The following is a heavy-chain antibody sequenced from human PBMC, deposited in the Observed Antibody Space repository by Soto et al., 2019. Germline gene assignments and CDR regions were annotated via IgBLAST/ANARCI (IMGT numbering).Heavy chain of an antibody. D-gene: IGHD6-19*01. Sequence: QVQLVESGGGVVQPGRSLRLSCAASGFTFSDSGMHWVRQAPGRGLEWVAVIWYDGSNKYYADSVKGRFTISRDNSKNTLYLETTSLSAEEPVVYFSANDRAPYNSAWYGTRGTGFDYWGQGTLVTVSS. CDR1: GFTFSDSG. V-gene: IGHV3-33*06. CDR3: ANDRAPYNSAWYGTRGTGFDY. CDR2: IWYDGSNK. J-gene: IGHJ4*02.